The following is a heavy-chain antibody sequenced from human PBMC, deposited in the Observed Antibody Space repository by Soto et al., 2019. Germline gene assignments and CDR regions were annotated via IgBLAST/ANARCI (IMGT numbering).Heavy chain of an antibody. J-gene: IGHJ6*02. Sequence: EASVKVSCKASGVTFSRQDMRWVRQAPGQGLEWMGGIIPIFGTANYAQKFQGRVTITADKSTSTAYMELSSLRSEDTAVYYCARDLRPDIEARRYYGMDVWGQGTTVTVSS. CDR1: GVTFSRQD. CDR3: ARDLRPDIEARRYYGMDV. D-gene: IGHD6-6*01. CDR2: IIPIFGTA. V-gene: IGHV1-69*06.